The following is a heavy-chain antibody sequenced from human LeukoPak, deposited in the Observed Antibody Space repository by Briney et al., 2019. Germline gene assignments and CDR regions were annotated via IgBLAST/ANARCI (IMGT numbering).Heavy chain of an antibody. CDR1: GFTFSSYG. J-gene: IGHJ6*02. V-gene: IGHV3-30*18. CDR3: AKDQFVDTAMVSYYYYGMDV. D-gene: IGHD5-18*01. Sequence: PGGSLRLSCAASGFTFSSYGMHWVRQAPGKGLEWVAVIPYDGSNKYYADSVKGRFTISRDNSKNTLYLQMNSLRAEDTAVYYCAKDQFVDTAMVSYYYYGMDVWGQGTTVTVSS. CDR2: IPYDGSNK.